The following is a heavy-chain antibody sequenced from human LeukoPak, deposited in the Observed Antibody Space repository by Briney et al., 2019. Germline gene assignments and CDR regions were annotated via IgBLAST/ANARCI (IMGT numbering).Heavy chain of an antibody. CDR3: AKGDYYGSGSYYFIGY. CDR2: ISYDGSNK. J-gene: IGHJ4*02. Sequence: GGSLRLSCAASGFTFSSCGMHWVRQAPGKGLEWVAVISYDGSNKYYADSVKGRFTISRDNSKNTLYLQMNSLRAEDTAVYYCAKGDYYGSGSYYFIGYWGQGTLVTVSS. CDR1: GFTFSSCG. V-gene: IGHV3-30*18. D-gene: IGHD3-10*01.